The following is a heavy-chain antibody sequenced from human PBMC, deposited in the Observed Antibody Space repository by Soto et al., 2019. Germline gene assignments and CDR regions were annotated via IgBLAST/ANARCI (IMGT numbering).Heavy chain of an antibody. Sequence: GASVKVSCKASGYTFTSYGISWVRQAPGQGLEWMGWISAYNGNTNYAQKLQGRVTMTTDTSTSTAYMELRSLRSDDTAVYYCAREEATTGYYGMDVWGQGTTVTVSS. CDR3: AREEATTGYYGMDV. V-gene: IGHV1-18*01. CDR1: GYTFTSYG. D-gene: IGHD1-26*01. J-gene: IGHJ6*02. CDR2: ISAYNGNT.